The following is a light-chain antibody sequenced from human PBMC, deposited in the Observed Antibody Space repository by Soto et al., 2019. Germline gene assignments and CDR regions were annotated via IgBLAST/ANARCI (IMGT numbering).Light chain of an antibody. Sequence: ALTQPASVSGSPGQSITISCSGTSTDVGRFDLVSWYQQHPGKAPKLMIFEGSKRASSISNRFSGSTSGNTASLTISGLQAEDESDYFCCSYVASSTLVFGGGTQLTVL. V-gene: IGLV2-23*01. CDR2: EGS. CDR1: STDVGRFDL. CDR3: CSYVASSTLV. J-gene: IGLJ3*02.